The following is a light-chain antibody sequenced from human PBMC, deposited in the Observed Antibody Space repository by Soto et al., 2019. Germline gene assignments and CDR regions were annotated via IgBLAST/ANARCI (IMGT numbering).Light chain of an antibody. V-gene: IGLV2-14*01. CDR3: SSYTTSTTIV. Sequence: QSALTQPASVSGSPGQSITISCTGTSSDVGHYNYVSWYQQHPGKAPKLMIYQVSNRPSGVSNRFSGSKSGSTASLTISGLQAEDEADYYCSSYTTSTTIVFGGGTQLTVL. CDR1: SSDVGHYNY. J-gene: IGLJ2*01. CDR2: QVS.